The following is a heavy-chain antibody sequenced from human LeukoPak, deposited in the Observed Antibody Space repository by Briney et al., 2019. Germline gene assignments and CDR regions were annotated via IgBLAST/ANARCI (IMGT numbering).Heavy chain of an antibody. Sequence: SVKVSCKASGGTFSSYAISWVRQAPGQGLEWMGGIIPIFGTANYAQKFQGRVTITADKSTSTAYMELSSLRSEDTAVYYCARGLEHGNYYYYMDVWGKGTTVTVSS. CDR2: IIPIFGTA. V-gene: IGHV1-69*06. CDR3: ARGLEHGNYYYYMDV. CDR1: GGTFSSYA. J-gene: IGHJ6*03. D-gene: IGHD1/OR15-1a*01.